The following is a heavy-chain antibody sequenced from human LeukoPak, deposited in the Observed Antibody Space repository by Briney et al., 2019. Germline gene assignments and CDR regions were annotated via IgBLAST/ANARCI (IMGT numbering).Heavy chain of an antibody. J-gene: IGHJ5*02. CDR2: INAGNGNT. Sequence: ASVKVSCKASGYTFTSSAMSWVRQAPGQRLEWMGWINAGNGNTKYSQEFQGRVTISRDTSASTVYMELSSLRSEDMAVYYCARSLSDFYPNWFDPWGQGTLVTVSS. D-gene: IGHD2-21*01. V-gene: IGHV1-3*03. CDR3: ARSLSDFYPNWFDP. CDR1: GYTFTSSA.